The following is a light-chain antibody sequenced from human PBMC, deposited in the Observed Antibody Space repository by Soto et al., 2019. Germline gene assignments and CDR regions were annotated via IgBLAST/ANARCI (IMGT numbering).Light chain of an antibody. CDR2: DAS. J-gene: IGKJ1*01. CDR3: QQYNSYSWT. CDR1: QTISTW. V-gene: IGKV1-5*01. Sequence: DIQVTQSPPTLSASVGDRVTITCRASQTISTWMAWYQQKPGKAPKLLVYDASTLQSGVASRFSGSGSGTEFTLIISGLQPDDSETYYCQQYNSYSWTFGQGTKVDIK.